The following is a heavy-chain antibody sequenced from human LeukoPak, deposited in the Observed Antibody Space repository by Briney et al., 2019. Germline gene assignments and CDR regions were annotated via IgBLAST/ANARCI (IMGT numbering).Heavy chain of an antibody. CDR3: ARDPLYYYVWGTHRDAFDI. Sequence: GRSLRLSCAASGFTFSSYGMHWVRQAPGKGLEWVAVIWYDGSNKYYADSVKGRFTISRDNSKNTLYLQMNSLRAEDTAVYYCARDPLYYYVWGTHRDAFDIWGQGTMVTVSS. V-gene: IGHV3-33*01. D-gene: IGHD3-16*01. CDR2: IWYDGSNK. J-gene: IGHJ3*02. CDR1: GFTFSSYG.